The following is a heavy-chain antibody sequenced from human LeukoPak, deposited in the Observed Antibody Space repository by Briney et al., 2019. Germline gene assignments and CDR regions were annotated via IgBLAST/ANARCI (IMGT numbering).Heavy chain of an antibody. J-gene: IGHJ4*02. CDR3: ARERYFDY. CDR1: GFTFSTCA. Sequence: GGPLRLSCAASGFTFSTCAMSWVRQAPGKGLEWVSTISGGGRSTDYADSVKGQFTISRDNSKNTLYLQMNSLRAEDTAVYYCARERYFDYWGQGTLVTVSS. CDR2: ISGGGRST. V-gene: IGHV3-23*01.